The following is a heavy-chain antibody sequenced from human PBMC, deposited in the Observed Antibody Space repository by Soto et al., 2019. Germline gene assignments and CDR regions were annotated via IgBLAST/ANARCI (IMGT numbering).Heavy chain of an antibody. CDR1: GGSISSYY. Sequence: QVQLQESGPGLVKPSETLSLTCTVSGGSISSYYWSWIRQPPGKGLEWIGYIYYSGSTNYNPSLTRRVTISVDTPKNQFSLKLSSVTAADTAVYYCARRWGRTFDYWGQGTLVTVSS. CDR3: ARRWGRTFDY. D-gene: IGHD7-27*01. V-gene: IGHV4-59*08. J-gene: IGHJ4*02. CDR2: IYYSGST.